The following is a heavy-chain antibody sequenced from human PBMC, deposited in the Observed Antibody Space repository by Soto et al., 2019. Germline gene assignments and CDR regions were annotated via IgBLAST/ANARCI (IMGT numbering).Heavy chain of an antibody. Sequence: GGSLRLSCAAYGFTFTSYVMSWVRQAPGKGLEWVAGISGGGSTAFYADSVKGRFTISRDNAKNTVVLQMDSLRAEDTAIYYCAKDSNKYSSSLRGRYFDYWGQGTLVTVSS. D-gene: IGHD3-22*01. J-gene: IGHJ4*02. CDR3: AKDSNKYSSSLRGRYFDY. CDR2: ISGGGSTA. CDR1: GFTFTSYV. V-gene: IGHV3-23*01.